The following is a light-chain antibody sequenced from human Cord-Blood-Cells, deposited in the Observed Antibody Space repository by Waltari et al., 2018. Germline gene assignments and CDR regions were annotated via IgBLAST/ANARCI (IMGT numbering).Light chain of an antibody. CDR1: SSDVGGYNY. CDR3: SSYAGSNNLGV. J-gene: IGLJ2*01. V-gene: IGLV2-8*01. Sequence: QSALTQPPSASGSPGQSVTISCTGTSSDVGGYNYVSWYQQHPGKAPKLMIYEVNKRSSGVPDRFSGSKSCNSASLTVSGLQAEDEADYYCSSYAGSNNLGVFGGGTKLTVL. CDR2: EVN.